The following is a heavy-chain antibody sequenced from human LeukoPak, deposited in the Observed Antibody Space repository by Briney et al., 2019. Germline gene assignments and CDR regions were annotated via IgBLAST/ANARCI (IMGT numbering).Heavy chain of an antibody. J-gene: IGHJ4*02. CDR3: ASIQSSSWYHYFDY. V-gene: IGHV3-21*06. CDR2: ISSSSCYI. Sequence: GGSLRLSCAASGFTFSSYSMNWVRQAPGKGLEWVSSISSSSCYIYYADSVKGRFTISRDNAKNSLYMQMNSLRAEDTAVYYCASIQSSSWYHYFDYWGQGTLVTVSS. CDR1: GFTFSSYS. D-gene: IGHD6-13*01.